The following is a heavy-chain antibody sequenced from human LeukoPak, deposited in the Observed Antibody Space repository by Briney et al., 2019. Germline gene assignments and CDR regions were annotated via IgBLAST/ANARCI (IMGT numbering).Heavy chain of an antibody. Sequence: ASETLSLTCSVSGDSISTTTFYWGWIRQSPGKGLEWIGSIFYSGTTYYTPSLKSRVTLSLDTSKNQFSLRLTSETAADTAVYYCASTLRKGYNWYYFEFWGPGTLVTVSS. J-gene: IGHJ4*02. D-gene: IGHD5-24*01. CDR2: IFYSGTT. V-gene: IGHV4-39*07. CDR1: GDSISTTTFY. CDR3: ASTLRKGYNWYYFEF.